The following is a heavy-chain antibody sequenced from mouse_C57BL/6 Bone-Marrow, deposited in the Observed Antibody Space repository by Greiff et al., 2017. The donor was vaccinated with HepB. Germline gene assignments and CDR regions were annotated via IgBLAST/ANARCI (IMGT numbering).Heavy chain of an antibody. J-gene: IGHJ4*01. V-gene: IGHV5-17*01. CDR3: ARKGLWLSFYAMDY. D-gene: IGHD2-2*01. Sequence: EVQLVESGGGLVKPGGSLKLSCAASGFTFSDYGMHWVRQAPETGLEWVAYISSGSSTIYYADTVKGRFTISRDNAKNNLFLQMTSLRSEDTAMYYCARKGLWLSFYAMDYWGQGTSVTVSS. CDR1: GFTFSDYG. CDR2: ISSGSSTI.